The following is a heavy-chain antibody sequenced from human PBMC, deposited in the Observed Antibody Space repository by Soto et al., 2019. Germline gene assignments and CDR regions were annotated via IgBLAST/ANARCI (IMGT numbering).Heavy chain of an antibody. Sequence: PSETLSLTCAVYGGSFSGSYWSWIRHPPGKGLEWIGEINHSGSTNYNPSLKSRVTISVDTSKIQFSLKLSSVIAADMAVYYCLSANYYDSSGYPLRNAFDIWGQGTMVTVSS. J-gene: IGHJ3*02. D-gene: IGHD3-22*01. V-gene: IGHV4-34*01. CDR3: LSANYYDSSGYPLRNAFDI. CDR2: INHSGST. CDR1: GGSFSGSY.